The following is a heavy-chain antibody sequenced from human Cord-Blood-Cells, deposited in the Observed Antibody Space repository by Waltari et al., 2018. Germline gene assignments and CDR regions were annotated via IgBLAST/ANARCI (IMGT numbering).Heavy chain of an antibody. CDR2: INPNSGGT. D-gene: IGHD1-26*01. V-gene: IGHV1-2*02. CDR3: ARARWELLLDY. Sequence: QVQLVQSGAGVKKPGASVRVSCKASGYTVTGYYIQWVRQAHGQGLEWMGWINPNSGGTNYAQKFQGRVTMTRDTSISTAYMELSRLRSDDTAVYYCARARWELLLDYWGQGTLVTVSS. J-gene: IGHJ4*02. CDR1: GYTVTGYY.